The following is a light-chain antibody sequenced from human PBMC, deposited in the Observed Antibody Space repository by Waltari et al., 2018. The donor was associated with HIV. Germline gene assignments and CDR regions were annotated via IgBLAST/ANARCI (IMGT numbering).Light chain of an antibody. Sequence: QSVLTQPPSVSGAPGQRVTISCTGSSSNIGAGYDVPWYQQLPGTAPKPPIYGNSNRPSGVPDRFSGSKSGTSASLAITGLQAEDEADYYCQSYDSSLSGSKVFGGGTKLTVL. CDR1: SSNIGAGYD. CDR2: GNS. V-gene: IGLV1-40*01. CDR3: QSYDSSLSGSKV. J-gene: IGLJ3*02.